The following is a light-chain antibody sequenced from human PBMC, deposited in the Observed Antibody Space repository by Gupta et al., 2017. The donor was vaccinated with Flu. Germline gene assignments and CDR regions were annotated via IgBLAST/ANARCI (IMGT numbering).Light chain of an antibody. CDR2: GAS. CDR3: QKYKNWPYRHS. CDR1: QSVSSN. V-gene: IGKV3-15*01. Sequence: EIVMTQSPATLSVSPGERATLSCRASQSVSSNLAWYQQKPGQAPRLLIYGASTRATGIPARFSGSGSGTEFTLTISSLQSEDFAVYYCQKYKNWPYRHSFGQGTKLEIK. J-gene: IGKJ2*03.